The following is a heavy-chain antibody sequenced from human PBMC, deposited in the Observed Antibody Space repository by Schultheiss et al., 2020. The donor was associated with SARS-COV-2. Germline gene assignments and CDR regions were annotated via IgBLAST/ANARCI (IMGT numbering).Heavy chain of an antibody. CDR2: IYYSGST. CDR3: ARSGGRDFWSGYYPDY. Sequence: SETLSLTCTVSGGSIRSYYWSWIRQPPGKGLEWIGYIYYSGSTNYNPSLKSRVTISVDTSKNHFSLRLSSVTAADTAVYYCARSGGRDFWSGYYPDYWGQGTLVTVSS. CDR1: GGSIRSYY. V-gene: IGHV4-59*01. D-gene: IGHD3-3*01. J-gene: IGHJ4*02.